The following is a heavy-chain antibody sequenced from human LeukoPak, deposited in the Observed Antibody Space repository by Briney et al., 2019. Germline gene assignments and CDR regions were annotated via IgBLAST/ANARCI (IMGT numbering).Heavy chain of an antibody. CDR2: MNPNSGNT. CDR3: ARHRVDIVNTIRNVYYYYYYMDV. V-gene: IGHV1-8*01. Sequence: GASVKVSCKASGYTFTSYDINWVRQATGQGLEWMGWMNPNSGNTGYAQKFQGRVTMTRNTSISTAYMELSSLRSEDTAVYYCARHRVDIVNTIRNVYYYYYYMDVWGKGTTVTISS. J-gene: IGHJ6*03. D-gene: IGHD5-12*01. CDR1: GYTFTSYD.